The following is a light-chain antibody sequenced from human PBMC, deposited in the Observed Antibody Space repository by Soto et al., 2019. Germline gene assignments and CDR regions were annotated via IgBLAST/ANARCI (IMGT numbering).Light chain of an antibody. J-gene: IGKJ1*01. CDR3: HQYGNSPGT. CDR1: QSVSRNY. V-gene: IGKV3-20*01. Sequence: DIVLTQSPGTLSLSPGERATLSCRASQSVSRNYLAWYQQKPGQAPRLLIFAASSRATGIPDRFSGSGSGTDFTLTISRLEPEDFAVYCCHQYGNSPGTFGQGTKLYIK. CDR2: AAS.